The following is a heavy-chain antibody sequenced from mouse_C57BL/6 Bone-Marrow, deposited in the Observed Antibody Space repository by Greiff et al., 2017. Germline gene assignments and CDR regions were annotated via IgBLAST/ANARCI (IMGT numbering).Heavy chain of an antibody. V-gene: IGHV1-74*01. CDR2: IHPSDGDT. Sequence: QVQLQQPGTELVKPGASVKLSCKASGYTFTSYWMHWVKQRPGQGLEWIGRIHPSDGDTNYNQKFKGKATLTVDNSSSTAYMQLSSLTSEDSAVYFGARGLRRGFDYWGQGTTLTVAS. J-gene: IGHJ2*01. D-gene: IGHD2-4*01. CDR3: ARGLRRGFDY. CDR1: GYTFTSYW.